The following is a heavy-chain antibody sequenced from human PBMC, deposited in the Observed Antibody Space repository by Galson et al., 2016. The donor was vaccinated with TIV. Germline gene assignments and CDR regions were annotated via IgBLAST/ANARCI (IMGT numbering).Heavy chain of an antibody. Sequence: SVKVSCKVSGNSLNELVIHWVRQAPGKGLEWMGGFDPEVSKTVYAQMLQGRVTMAADTTRNTAYMEISSLRFEDTAVYYCATVAWFPGLSLDNWGQGTLVTVSS. V-gene: IGHV1-24*01. CDR2: FDPEVSKT. D-gene: IGHD2/OR15-2a*01. CDR1: GNSLNELV. CDR3: ATVAWFPGLSLDN. J-gene: IGHJ4*02.